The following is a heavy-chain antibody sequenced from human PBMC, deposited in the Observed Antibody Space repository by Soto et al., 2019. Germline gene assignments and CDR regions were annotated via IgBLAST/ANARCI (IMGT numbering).Heavy chain of an antibody. Sequence: SVKVSCKASGGTFSIYGFSWVRQAPGQGPEWIGGIIPILTTPNYAQKFQGRVTIDADESTTTVYMELSSLRFEDTAVYYCATSVGIAPTGEDGMDVWGQGTSVTVS. J-gene: IGHJ6*02. CDR3: ATSVGIAPTGEDGMDV. CDR1: GGTFSIYG. CDR2: IIPILTTP. V-gene: IGHV1-69*13. D-gene: IGHD2-8*02.